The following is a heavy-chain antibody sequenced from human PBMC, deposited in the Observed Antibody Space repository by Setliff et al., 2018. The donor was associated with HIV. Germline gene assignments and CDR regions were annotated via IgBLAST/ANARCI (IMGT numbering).Heavy chain of an antibody. V-gene: IGHV1-69*13. J-gene: IGHJ4*02. CDR2: VIPGLGTA. Sequence: SVKVSCKASGGTFSSYRISWVRQAPGQGLEYMGGVIPGLGTAHYAQRFQGRVTITADESTSTVYMDLSSLRSEDTAVYYCARERIGYFDFWGQGTLVTVSS. D-gene: IGHD2-15*01. CDR1: GGTFSSYR. CDR3: ARERIGYFDF.